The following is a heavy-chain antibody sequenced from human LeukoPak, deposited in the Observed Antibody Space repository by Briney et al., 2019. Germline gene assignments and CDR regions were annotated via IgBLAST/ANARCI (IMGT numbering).Heavy chain of an antibody. CDR2: ISGSGGST. D-gene: IGHD6-19*01. V-gene: IGHV3-23*01. J-gene: IGHJ3*02. CDR1: GFTFSSYA. CDR3: AKDLGYCSGWYLVGAFDI. Sequence: GGSLRLSCAASGFTFSSYAMSWVRQAPGKGLEWVSAISGSGGSTYYADSVKGRFTISRDNSKNTLYLQMNSLRAEDTAVYYCAKDLGYCSGWYLVGAFDIWGQGTMVTVSS.